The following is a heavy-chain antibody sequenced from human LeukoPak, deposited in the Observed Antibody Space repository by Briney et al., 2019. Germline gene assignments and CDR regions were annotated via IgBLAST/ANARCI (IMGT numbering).Heavy chain of an antibody. CDR1: GFTFSSYS. J-gene: IGHJ4*02. V-gene: IGHV3-21*01. Sequence: GRSLRLSCAASGFTFSSYSMNWVRQAPGKGLEWVSSISSSSSYIYYADSVKGRFTISRDNAKNSLYLQMNSLRAEDTAVYYCARAVVPAAALDYWGQGTLVTVSS. D-gene: IGHD2-2*01. CDR2: ISSSSSYI. CDR3: ARAVVPAAALDY.